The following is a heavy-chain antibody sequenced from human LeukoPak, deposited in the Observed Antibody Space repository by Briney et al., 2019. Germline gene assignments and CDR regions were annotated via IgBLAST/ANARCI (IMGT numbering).Heavy chain of an antibody. CDR2: INQDGSEK. Sequence: GGSLRLSCAASGFTFSDYAVHWVRQAPGRGLEWVANINQDGSEKHYVDSVKGRFTISTDNAKNSLYLQMNSLRAEDTAVYYCAREECFGSRCYSSNPTWYFYYMDVWGKGTTVTVSS. J-gene: IGHJ6*03. CDR1: GFTFSDYA. D-gene: IGHD2-15*01. V-gene: IGHV3-7*01. CDR3: AREECFGSRCYSSNPTWYFYYMDV.